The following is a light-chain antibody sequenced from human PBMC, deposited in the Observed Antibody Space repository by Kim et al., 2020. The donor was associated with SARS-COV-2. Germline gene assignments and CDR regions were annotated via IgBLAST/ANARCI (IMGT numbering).Light chain of an antibody. CDR1: NIGTKF. CDR3: QVWDNDTGV. Sequence: SGVRGLTAKINCGGNNIGTKFVHWYQQEPGQAPVLVIYRDTKRPSGIPERFSGSTSENTATLTISGAQAGDEADYYCQVWDNDTGVFGGGTQLTVL. V-gene: IGLV3-9*01. CDR2: RDT. J-gene: IGLJ3*02.